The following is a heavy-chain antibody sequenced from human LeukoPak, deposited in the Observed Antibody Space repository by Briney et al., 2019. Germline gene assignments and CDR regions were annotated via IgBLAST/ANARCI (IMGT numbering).Heavy chain of an antibody. Sequence: GGSLRLSCAASGFTVSSNYMSWVRQAPGKGLEWVSVIYSGGSTYYAESVKGRFTISRDNSKNTLYLQMNSLRAEDTAVYYCARWNYYYYYMDVWGKGTTVTVSS. D-gene: IGHD5-24*01. CDR3: ARWNYYYYYMDV. CDR2: IYSGGST. J-gene: IGHJ6*03. CDR1: GFTVSSNY. V-gene: IGHV3-66*02.